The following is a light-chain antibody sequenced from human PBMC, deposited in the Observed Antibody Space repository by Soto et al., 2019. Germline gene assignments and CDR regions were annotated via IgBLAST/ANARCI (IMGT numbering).Light chain of an antibody. V-gene: IGKV3-15*01. CDR3: QQGHNWPLT. J-gene: IGKJ2*01. Sequence: EIAMTQSPATLSVSPGERATLSCRASQSISTELAWYQQLPGQPPRLLIYSASTRANGVPARFTGSGSGSEFTLTISGLQSEDFAIYYCQQGHNWPLTFGQGTRLEI. CDR1: QSISTE. CDR2: SAS.